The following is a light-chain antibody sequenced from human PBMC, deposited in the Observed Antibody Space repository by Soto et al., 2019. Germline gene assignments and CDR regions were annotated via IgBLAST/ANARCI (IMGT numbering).Light chain of an antibody. CDR1: SSDVGSYDY. CDR2: NVN. CDR3: CSYTNSPTFYV. V-gene: IGLV2-11*01. J-gene: IGLJ1*01. Sequence: QSVLIQPPSVSGSPGQSVTISCTGTSSDVGSYDYVSWYQQHPGTVPKPMIYNVNTQPSGVPDRFSGSKSGNTASMTISGLQAEDDVNYTSCSYTNSPTFYVFGPGT.